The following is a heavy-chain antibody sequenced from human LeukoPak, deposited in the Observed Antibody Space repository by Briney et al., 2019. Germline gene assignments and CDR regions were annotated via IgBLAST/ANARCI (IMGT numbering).Heavy chain of an antibody. J-gene: IGHJ4*02. D-gene: IGHD3-3*01. CDR3: ARGNDFWSGLFDC. CDR2: IIPILGIA. CDR1: GGTFSSYA. V-gene: IGHV1-69*04. Sequence: SVKVSCKASGGTFSSYAISWVRQAPGQGLEWMGRIIPILGIANYAQKFQGRVTITADKSTSTAYMELSSLRSEDTAVYYCARGNDFWSGLFDCWGQGTLVTVSS.